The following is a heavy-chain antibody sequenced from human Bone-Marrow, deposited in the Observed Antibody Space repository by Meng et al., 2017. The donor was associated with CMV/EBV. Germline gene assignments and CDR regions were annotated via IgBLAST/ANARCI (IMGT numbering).Heavy chain of an antibody. CDR2: INVSGSA. Sequence: SETLSLTCAVYGESVSGHYWSWVRQTPEKGLEWIGEINVSGSANHNPFLKSRVVVSADTSKNQFSLRLTSVTAADTAIYYCVRDKSSLGTPRMFFDSWGQGTLVTVSS. D-gene: IGHD1/OR15-1a*01. V-gene: IGHV4-34*01. CDR3: VRDKSSLGTPRMFFDS. J-gene: IGHJ4*02. CDR1: GESVSGHY.